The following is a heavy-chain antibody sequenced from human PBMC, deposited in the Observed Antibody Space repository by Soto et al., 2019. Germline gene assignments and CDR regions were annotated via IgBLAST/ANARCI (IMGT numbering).Heavy chain of an antibody. Sequence: EVQLLESGGGLVQPGGSLRLSCAASGFTFSSYAMSWVRQAPGKGLEWVSAISGSGGSTYYADSVKGRFTISRDNSKNTLYLQMTSLRAEDTAVYYCAKDRDGGGNVDYWGQGTLVTVSS. D-gene: IGHD3-16*01. CDR1: GFTFSSYA. CDR2: ISGSGGST. J-gene: IGHJ4*02. V-gene: IGHV3-23*01. CDR3: AKDRDGGGNVDY.